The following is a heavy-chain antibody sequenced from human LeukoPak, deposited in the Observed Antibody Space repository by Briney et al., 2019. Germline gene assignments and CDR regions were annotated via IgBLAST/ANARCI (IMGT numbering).Heavy chain of an antibody. D-gene: IGHD2-21*01. CDR2: ISDSGNT. CDR1: GFTFSNAW. CDR3: AKAPVTTCRGAYCYPFDY. V-gene: IGHV3-23*01. J-gene: IGHJ4*02. Sequence: GGSLRLSCAASGFTFSNAWMSWVRQAPGKGLEWVSAISDSGNTYHADSVKGRFTISRDSSKNTLFLQMNRLRPEDAAVYYCAKAPVTTCRGAYCYPFDYWGQGTLVTVSS.